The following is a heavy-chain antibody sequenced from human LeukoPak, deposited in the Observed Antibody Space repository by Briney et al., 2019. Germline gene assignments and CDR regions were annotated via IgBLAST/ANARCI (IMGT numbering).Heavy chain of an antibody. D-gene: IGHD2-15*01. CDR1: GGSFSGYY. CDR2: INQSGST. Sequence: TSETLSLTCAVYGGSFSGYYWSWIRQPPGKGLEWIGEINQSGSTNYNPSLKSRVTISVDTSKNQFSLKLSSVTAADTAVYYCARPGSYCSGGSCYPGPLYIWGQGTMVTVSS. CDR3: ARPGSYCSGGSCYPGPLYI. V-gene: IGHV4-34*01. J-gene: IGHJ3*02.